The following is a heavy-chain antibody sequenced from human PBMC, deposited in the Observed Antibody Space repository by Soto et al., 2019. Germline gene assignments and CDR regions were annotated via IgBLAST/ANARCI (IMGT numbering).Heavy chain of an antibody. Sequence: SPTLSLTCAISGDSVSSNSAAWNWIRKSPSRGLEWLGRTYYRSKWYNDYAVSVKGRVTINPDTSKNQFSLQLNSVTPEDTAVYYCVRDLVSVAGGRFDYWCQGPLVTVSS. V-gene: IGHV6-1*01. D-gene: IGHD6-19*01. J-gene: IGHJ4*02. CDR3: VRDLVSVAGGRFDY. CDR2: TYYRSKWYN. CDR1: GDSVSSNSAA.